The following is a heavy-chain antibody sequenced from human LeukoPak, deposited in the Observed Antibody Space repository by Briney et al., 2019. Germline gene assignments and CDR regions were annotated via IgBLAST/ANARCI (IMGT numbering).Heavy chain of an antibody. V-gene: IGHV3-11*04. D-gene: IGHD2-8*01. CDR3: ARFNGPPPYYYYGMDV. CDR1: GFTLSDYY. J-gene: IGHJ6*02. Sequence: GGSLRLSCAASGFTLSDYYMSWIRQAPGKGLEWVSYISTSGTTINYSDSLKGRFTISRDNAKNSLYLQMNSLRAEDTAVYYCARFNGPPPYYYYGMDVWGQGTTVTVSS. CDR2: ISTSGTTI.